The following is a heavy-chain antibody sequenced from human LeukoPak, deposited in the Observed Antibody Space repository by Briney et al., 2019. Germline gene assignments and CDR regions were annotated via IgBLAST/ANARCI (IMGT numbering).Heavy chain of an antibody. J-gene: IGHJ4*02. Sequence: GGSLRLSCAASGFTFSGYGMHWVRQPPGKGLEWVAIIWYNGSRKYHAGSVSGRFTISRDNSKNTLYLQMDNLRVDDTAIYYCAREASGWYLAADSWGPGTLVSVSS. D-gene: IGHD6-19*01. CDR3: AREASGWYLAADS. CDR1: GFTFSGYG. V-gene: IGHV3-33*01. CDR2: IWYNGSRK.